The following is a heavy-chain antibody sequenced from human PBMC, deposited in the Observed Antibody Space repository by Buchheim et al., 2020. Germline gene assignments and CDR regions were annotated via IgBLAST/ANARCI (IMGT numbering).Heavy chain of an antibody. D-gene: IGHD6-19*01. CDR1: GYTSSNYA. Sequence: EVQLLESGGGLVQPGGSVRLSCVGSGYTSSNYAMSWVRQAPGKGLEWVSAISSGAGGIKYADSVKGRFTISRDNSRTTLYLQMNSLTAEDTAIYYCAKDGYSSGWGFDYWGQGTL. CDR2: ISSGAGGI. CDR3: AKDGYSSGWGFDY. J-gene: IGHJ4*02. V-gene: IGHV3-23*01.